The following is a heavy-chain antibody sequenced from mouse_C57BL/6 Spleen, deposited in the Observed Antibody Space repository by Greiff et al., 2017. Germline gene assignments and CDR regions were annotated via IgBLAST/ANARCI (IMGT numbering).Heavy chain of an antibody. CDR1: GFTFSDYG. V-gene: IGHV5-17*01. D-gene: IGHD2-4*01. CDR2: ISSGSSTI. CDR3: ARPYYEYDAWFAY. Sequence: EVKVVESGGGLVKPGGSLKLSCAASGFTFSDYGLHWVRQAPEKGLEWVAYISSGSSTIYYADTVKGRFTISRDNAKNTLFLQMTSLRSEDTAMYYCARPYYEYDAWFAYWGQGTLVTVAA. J-gene: IGHJ3*01.